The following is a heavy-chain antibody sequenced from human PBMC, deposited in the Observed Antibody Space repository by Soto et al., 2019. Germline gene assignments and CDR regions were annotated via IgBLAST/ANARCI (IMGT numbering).Heavy chain of an antibody. V-gene: IGHV3-NL1*01. CDR2: ISGTGVTT. Sequence: GGSLRLSCAASGFTLRSYGMHWVRQAPGKGLEWVSVISGTGVTTHYADSVKGRFTLYRDNSKNTLYLQMDSLRAEDTAVYYCARMGGDYYDSSGYPGIFDYWGQGTLVTVSS. CDR1: GFTLRSYG. J-gene: IGHJ4*02. D-gene: IGHD3-22*01. CDR3: ARMGGDYYDSSGYPGIFDY.